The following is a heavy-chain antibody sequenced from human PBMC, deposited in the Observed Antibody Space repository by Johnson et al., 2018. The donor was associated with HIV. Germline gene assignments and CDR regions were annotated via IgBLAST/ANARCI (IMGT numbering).Heavy chain of an antibody. CDR3: ARGLGSRSAFDI. CDR2: ISYGGSNK. V-gene: IGHV3-30*03. Sequence: QVQLVESGGGVVQPGRSLRLSCAASGFTISSYGMHWVRQAPGKGLEWVAVISYGGSNKYYADSVKGRFTVSRDNSKNTLYLQMNSVRAEDTAVYYCARGLGSRSAFDIWGQGTMVTVSS. CDR1: GFTISSYG. D-gene: IGHD2-2*01. J-gene: IGHJ3*02.